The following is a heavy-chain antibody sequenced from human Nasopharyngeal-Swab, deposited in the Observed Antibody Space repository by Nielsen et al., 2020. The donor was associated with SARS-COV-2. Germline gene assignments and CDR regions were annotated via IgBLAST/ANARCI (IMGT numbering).Heavy chain of an antibody. CDR3: ASRPRAGY. CDR2: ITSSSTYM. V-gene: IGHV3-21*01. Sequence: WIRQPLGKGLEWVSSITSSSTYMYYTDSVEGRFTISRDNAKNSLFLQMNSLRGEDTAVYYCASRPRAGYWGQGTLVTVSS. J-gene: IGHJ4*02.